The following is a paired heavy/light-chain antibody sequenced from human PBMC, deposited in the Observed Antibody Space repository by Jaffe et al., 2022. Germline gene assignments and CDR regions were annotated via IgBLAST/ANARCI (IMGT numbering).Light chain of an antibody. CDR1: QTINTF. CDR2: AAS. V-gene: IGKV1-39*01. Sequence: DIQMTQSPSSLSASVGDRVTITCRASQTINTFFNWYHQKPGKAPKLLVYAASSLQSGVPSRFSGSGSGTEFSLSISNLQPEDFGTYYCQQGYVSPSNFGQGTRLEI. CDR3: QQGYVSPSN. J-gene: IGKJ5*01.
Heavy chain of an antibody. J-gene: IGHJ5*02. D-gene: IGHD6-19*01. V-gene: IGHV4-39*01. CDR3: ARHVRDNSGSGRWFDP. Sequence: QLQLQESGPGLVKPSETLSLTCTVSGGSISSNLFYWGWVRQVPEKGLEWIASVYYAGNTYDSPSLRSRVTISVDTSKNQFSLNLTSVTAADSGVYYCARHVRDNSGSGRWFDPWGQGTLVTVSS. CDR1: GGSISSNLFY. CDR2: VYYAGNT.